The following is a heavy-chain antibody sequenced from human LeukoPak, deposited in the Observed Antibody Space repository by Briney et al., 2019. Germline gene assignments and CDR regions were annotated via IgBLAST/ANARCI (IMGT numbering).Heavy chain of an antibody. CDR2: INPNSGGT. CDR1: GYTFTGYY. D-gene: IGHD3-10*01. V-gene: IGHV1-2*02. Sequence: ASVKVSCKASGYTFTGYYMHWVRQAPGQGLEWMGWINPNSGGTNYAQKFQGRVTMTRDTSISTAYMELSRLRSDDTAVYYCARERPLLWFGELSGFDYWGQGTLVTVSS. J-gene: IGHJ4*02. CDR3: ARERPLLWFGELSGFDY.